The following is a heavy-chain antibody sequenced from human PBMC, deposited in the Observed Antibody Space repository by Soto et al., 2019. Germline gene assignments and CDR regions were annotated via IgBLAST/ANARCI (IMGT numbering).Heavy chain of an antibody. Sequence: EAQLVESGGGLVQPGGSLRLSCAVSGFTFSDHYVDWVRQAPGKGLEWVGRIRNRANSYTTEYAASVKGRFTISRDDSKNSLYLQMNSLKTEDTAMYYCGRRGTSGSVGLDYWGQGTLVTVSS. D-gene: IGHD1-26*01. J-gene: IGHJ4*02. V-gene: IGHV3-72*01. CDR1: GFTFSDHY. CDR3: GRRGTSGSVGLDY. CDR2: IRNRANSYTT.